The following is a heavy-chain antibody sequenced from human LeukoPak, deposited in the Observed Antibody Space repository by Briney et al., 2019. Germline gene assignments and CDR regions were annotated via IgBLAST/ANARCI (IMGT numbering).Heavy chain of an antibody. Sequence: GGSLRLSCAASGFIFNSYAMHWVRQAPGRGLEYVSAITSSGNNIFYADSVKGRFTISRDNSKSTLYLQMGSLRAEDMAVYYCTRGPGYDYVWGSFRADYWGQGTLATVSS. V-gene: IGHV3-64*02. D-gene: IGHD3-16*02. CDR2: ITSSGNNI. J-gene: IGHJ4*02. CDR3: TRGPGYDYVWGSFRADY. CDR1: GFIFNSYA.